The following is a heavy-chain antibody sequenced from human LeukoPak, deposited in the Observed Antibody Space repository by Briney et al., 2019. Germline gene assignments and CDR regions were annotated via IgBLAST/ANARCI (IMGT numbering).Heavy chain of an antibody. D-gene: IGHD3-3*01. Sequence: GGSLRLSCAASGFTFSSYSMNWVRQAPGKGLEWVSSISSSSSYIYYADSVKGRFTISRDNAKNSLYLQMNRLRAEDTAVYYCARGPTYYDFWSGSSDYWGQGTLVTVSS. J-gene: IGHJ4*02. CDR3: ARGPTYYDFWSGSSDY. CDR1: GFTFSSYS. CDR2: ISSSSSYI. V-gene: IGHV3-21*01.